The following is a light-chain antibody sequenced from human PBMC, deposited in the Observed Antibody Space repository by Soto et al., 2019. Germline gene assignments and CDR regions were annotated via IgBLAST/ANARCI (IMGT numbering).Light chain of an antibody. J-gene: IGKJ2*01. V-gene: IGKV3-15*01. CDR3: QEYYSTQYT. CDR1: QGLGTN. Sequence: EVVTTQSPATLSVSPGERATLSCRASQGLGTNLAWYQQKPGQAPRLLIYAASTRATGVPGRFSGSGSGTEFTLTISGLQSEDFAVYYCQEYYSTQYTFGQGTKLEIK. CDR2: AAS.